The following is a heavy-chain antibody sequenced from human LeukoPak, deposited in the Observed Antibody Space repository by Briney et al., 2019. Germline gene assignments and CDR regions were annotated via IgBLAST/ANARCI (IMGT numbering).Heavy chain of an antibody. CDR2: IYSGGST. CDR3: AGQLGRSGHSY. V-gene: IGHV3-66*04. CDR1: GFNVTNTY. D-gene: IGHD3-22*01. J-gene: IGHJ4*02. Sequence: GGSLLLSCSAHGFNVTNTYMSWVRQAPGKGLEWVSIIYSGGSTFYADSVKGRFIISRDISKNTLYLQMNSLRAEDTALYYCAGQLGRSGHSYWGQGTLVTVSS.